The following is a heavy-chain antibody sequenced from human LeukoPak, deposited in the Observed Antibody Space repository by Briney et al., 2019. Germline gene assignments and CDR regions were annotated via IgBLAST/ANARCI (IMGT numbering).Heavy chain of an antibody. CDR3: SRFVIVPGNPQDY. V-gene: IGHV3-7*01. CDR1: GFTFSSYW. CDR2: INQDGSEK. Sequence: PGGSLRLSCAASGFTFSSYWMSWVRLAPGEGLEWVANINQDGSEKYYVDSVKGRFTISRDNAKNSLYLQMNSLRAEDTAVYYCSRFVIVPGNPQDYWGQGTLVTVSS. J-gene: IGHJ4*02. D-gene: IGHD2/OR15-2a*01.